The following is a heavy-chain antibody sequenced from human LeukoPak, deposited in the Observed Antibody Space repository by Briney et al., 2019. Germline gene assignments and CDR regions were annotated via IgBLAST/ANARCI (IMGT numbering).Heavy chain of an antibody. J-gene: IGHJ6*03. CDR1: GFTFSSYG. CDR3: ANARRYDFWSGFYMDV. CDR2: IRYDGSNK. D-gene: IGHD3-3*01. Sequence: GSLRLSCAASGFTFSSYGMHWVRQAPGKGLEWVAFIRYDGSNKYYADSVKGRFTISRDNSKNTLYLQMNSLRAEDTAVYYCANARRYDFWSGFYMDVWGKETTVTVSS. V-gene: IGHV3-30*02.